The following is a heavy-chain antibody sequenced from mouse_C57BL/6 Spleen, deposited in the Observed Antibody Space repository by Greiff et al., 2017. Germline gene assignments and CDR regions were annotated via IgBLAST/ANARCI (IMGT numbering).Heavy chain of an antibody. CDR2: ISDGGSYT. V-gene: IGHV5-4*01. J-gene: IGHJ1*03. D-gene: IGHD1-1*01. Sequence: EVMLVESGGGLVKPGGSLKLSCAASGFTFSSYAMSWVRQTPEKRLEWVATISDGGSYTYYPDNVKGRFTISRDNAKTNLYLQMSHLKSEDTAMYYCARDRGMTTGVAFYWYVDVWGTGTTVTVSS. CDR3: ARDRGMTTGVAFYWYVDV. CDR1: GFTFSSYA.